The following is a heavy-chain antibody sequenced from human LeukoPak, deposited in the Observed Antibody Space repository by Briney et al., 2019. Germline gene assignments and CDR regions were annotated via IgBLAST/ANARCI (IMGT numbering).Heavy chain of an antibody. Sequence: GGSLRLSCAASGFTVSSNYMSWVRQAPGKGLEWVSVIYSGGSAYYADSVEGRFTISRDNSKNTLYLQMNSLRAEDTAVYYCAREWRTSTVTTHDAFDIWGQGTMVTVSS. J-gene: IGHJ3*02. CDR1: GFTVSSNY. CDR3: AREWRTSTVTTHDAFDI. CDR2: IYSGGSA. V-gene: IGHV3-53*01. D-gene: IGHD4-17*01.